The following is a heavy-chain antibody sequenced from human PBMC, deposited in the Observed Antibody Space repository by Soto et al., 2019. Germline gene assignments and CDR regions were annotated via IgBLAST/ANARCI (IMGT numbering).Heavy chain of an antibody. CDR1: GFTFSIYS. Sequence: GGSLRLSCAASGFTFSIYSMNWVRQAPGKGLEWVSYISSSSRTIYCADSVKGRFTISRDNAKNSLYLQMNSLRAEDTAVYYCAREWDGDGYNSGWFDPWGQGTLVTVSS. CDR2: ISSSSRTI. J-gene: IGHJ5*02. CDR3: AREWDGDGYNSGWFDP. D-gene: IGHD5-12*01. V-gene: IGHV3-48*01.